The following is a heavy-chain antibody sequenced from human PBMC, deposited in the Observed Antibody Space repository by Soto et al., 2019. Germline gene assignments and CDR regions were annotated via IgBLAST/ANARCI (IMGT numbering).Heavy chain of an antibody. V-gene: IGHV3-30-3*01. Sequence: PGGSLRLSCAASGFTFSSYAMHWVRQAPGKGLEWVAVISYDGSNKYYADSVKGRFTISRDNSKNTLYLQMNSLRAEDTAVYYCASIPSSGLIRYFDWLWISMDVWGQGTTVTVSS. CDR1: GFTFSSYA. D-gene: IGHD3-9*01. CDR3: ASIPSSGLIRYFDWLWISMDV. CDR2: ISYDGSNK. J-gene: IGHJ6*02.